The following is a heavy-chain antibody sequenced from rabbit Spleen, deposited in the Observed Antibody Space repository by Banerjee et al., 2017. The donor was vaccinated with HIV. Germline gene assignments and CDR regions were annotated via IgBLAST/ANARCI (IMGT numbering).Heavy chain of an antibody. Sequence: QEQLEESGGGLVQPGGSLKVSCKASGFDFSNYGVSWVRQAPGKGLEWIGYIDPIFGRTYYASWVNGRFTISSHNAQNTLYLQLNSLTAADTATYFCVRDLGYDDYSEKGYFNLWGQGTLVTVS. J-gene: IGHJ4*01. D-gene: IGHD2-1*01. CDR2: IDPIFGRT. CDR3: VRDLGYDDYSEKGYFNL. V-gene: IGHV1S47*01. CDR1: GFDFSNYG.